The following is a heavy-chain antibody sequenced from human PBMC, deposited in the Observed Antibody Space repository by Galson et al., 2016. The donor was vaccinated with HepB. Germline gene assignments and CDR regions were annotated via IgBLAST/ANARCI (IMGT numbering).Heavy chain of an antibody. Sequence: SLRLSCAASGFTVSTNYMSWVRQAPGKGLEWVSVIYGGGSTTYADSVKGRFTISRHNSKNPLYLQMNSLRTEDTAVYYCARPLPNVGYGMDVRGQGTTVTVSS. CDR1: GFTVSTNY. CDR2: IYGGGST. CDR3: ARPLPNVGYGMDV. D-gene: IGHD2-15*01. J-gene: IGHJ6*02. V-gene: IGHV3-53*04.